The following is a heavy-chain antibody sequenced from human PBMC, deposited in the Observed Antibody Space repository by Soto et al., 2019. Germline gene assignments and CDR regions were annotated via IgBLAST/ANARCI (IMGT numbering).Heavy chain of an antibody. J-gene: IGHJ5*02. CDR2: INSDGSST. Sequence: SLRLSCAASGFTFSSYWMHWVRQAPGKGLVWVSRINSDGSSTSYADSVKGRFTISRDNAKNTLYLQMNSLRAEDTAVYYCARDPPDFWSGYCHQGTYNWFDPWGQGTLVTVSS. CDR1: GFTFSSYW. CDR3: ARDPPDFWSGYCHQGTYNWFDP. V-gene: IGHV3-74*01. D-gene: IGHD3-3*01.